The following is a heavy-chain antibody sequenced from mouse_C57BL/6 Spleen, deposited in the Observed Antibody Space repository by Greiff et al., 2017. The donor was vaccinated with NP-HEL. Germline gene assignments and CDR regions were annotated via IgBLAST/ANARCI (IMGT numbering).Heavy chain of an antibody. Sequence: KLQESEGGLVQPGSSMKLSCTASGFTFSDYYMAWVRQVPEKGLEWVANINYDGSSTYYLDSLKSRFIISRDNAKNILYLQMSSLKSEDTATYYCAREGPYYGSSYWYFDVWGTGTTVTVSS. CDR3: AREGPYYGSSYWYFDV. V-gene: IGHV5-16*01. J-gene: IGHJ1*03. CDR1: GFTFSDYY. D-gene: IGHD1-1*01. CDR2: INYDGSST.